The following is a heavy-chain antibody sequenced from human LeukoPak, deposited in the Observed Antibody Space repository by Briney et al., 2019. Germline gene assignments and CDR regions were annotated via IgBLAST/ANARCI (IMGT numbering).Heavy chain of an antibody. CDR2: ISSSSSYI. V-gene: IGHV3-21*01. D-gene: IGHD5-12*01. J-gene: IGHJ6*02. Sequence: GGSLRLSCAASGFTFSSYSMNWVRQAPGKGLEWVSSISSSSSYIYYADSVKGRFTISRDNAKNSLYLQMNSLRAEDTAVYYCARDHGHSGHGQDYYYYYGMNVWGQGTTVTVSS. CDR1: GFTFSSYS. CDR3: ARDHGHSGHGQDYYYYYGMNV.